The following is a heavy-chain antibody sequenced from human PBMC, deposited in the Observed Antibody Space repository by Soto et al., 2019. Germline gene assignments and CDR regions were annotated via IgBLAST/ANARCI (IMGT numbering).Heavy chain of an antibody. CDR1: GFTFSSYS. CDR3: ARELGQQFDY. CDR2: ISGSSSYK. V-gene: IGHV3-21*01. J-gene: IGHJ4*02. Sequence: PGGSLRLSCGASGFTFSSYSMNWVRQAPGKGLEWVSSISGSSSYKYYADSVKGRFTISRDNAKNSLYLQMNSLRAEDTAVYYCARELGQQFDYWDPGTLVTVSS.